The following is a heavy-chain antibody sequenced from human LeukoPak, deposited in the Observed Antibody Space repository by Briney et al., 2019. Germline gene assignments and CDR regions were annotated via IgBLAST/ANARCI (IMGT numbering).Heavy chain of an antibody. CDR2: INPSGGST. Sequence: ASVKVSCKASGYTFTSYYMRWVRQAPGQGLEWMGIINPSGGSTSYAQKFQGRVTMTRDTSTSTVYMELSSLRSEDTAVYYCARVHSRIVGATLFDYWGQGTLVTVSS. CDR3: ARVHSRIVGATLFDY. V-gene: IGHV1-46*01. J-gene: IGHJ4*02. CDR1: GYTFTSYY. D-gene: IGHD1-26*01.